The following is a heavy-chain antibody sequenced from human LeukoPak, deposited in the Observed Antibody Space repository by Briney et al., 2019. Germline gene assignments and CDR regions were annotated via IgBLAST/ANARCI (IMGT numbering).Heavy chain of an antibody. CDR1: GFTFSSYA. Sequence: GGSLRLSCAASGFTFSSYAMHWVRQAPGKGLEWVAVISYDGSNKYYADSVKGRFTISRDNSKNTLYLQMNSLRAEDTAVYYCARRPARRGGGDIDYWGQGTLVTVSS. CDR2: ISYDGSNK. J-gene: IGHJ4*02. D-gene: IGHD6-6*01. CDR3: ARRPARRGGGDIDY. V-gene: IGHV3-30-3*01.